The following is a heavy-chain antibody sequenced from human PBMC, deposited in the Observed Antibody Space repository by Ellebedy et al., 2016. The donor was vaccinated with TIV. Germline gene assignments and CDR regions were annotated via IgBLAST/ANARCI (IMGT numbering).Heavy chain of an antibody. J-gene: IGHJ6*02. V-gene: IGHV1-69*13. CDR1: GGTFNNFG. Sequence: AASVKVSCKASGGTFNNFGINWVRQAPGQGLEWMGRFIPIFGTADYAQKFQGRVTMTADGSTNTAYMALSSLRSEDTATYYCARGGGSNGMDVWGQGTTVTVSS. D-gene: IGHD3-16*01. CDR2: FIPIFGTA. CDR3: ARGGGSNGMDV.